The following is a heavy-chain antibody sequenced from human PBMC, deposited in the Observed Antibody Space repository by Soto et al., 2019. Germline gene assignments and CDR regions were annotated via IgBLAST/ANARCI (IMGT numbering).Heavy chain of an antibody. CDR2: IFYSGSA. J-gene: IGHJ6*03. Sequence: SETLSLTCSVSGGSISNPIYYWAWIRQPPGKGLEWIGYIFYSGSAYYNPSLKSRVTISVDTSKNQFSLKLSSVTAADTAVYYCAAGSGYYYYYMDVWGKGTTVTVSS. V-gene: IGHV4-39*01. D-gene: IGHD3-10*01. CDR1: GGSISNPIYY. CDR3: AAGSGYYYYYMDV.